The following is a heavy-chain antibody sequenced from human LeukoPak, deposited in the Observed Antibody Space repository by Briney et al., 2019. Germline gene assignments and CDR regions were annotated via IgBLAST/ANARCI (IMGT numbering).Heavy chain of an antibody. CDR2: IYYSGST. Sequence: SETLSLTCTVSGGSISSGGYYWSWIRQHPGKGLEWIGYIYYSGSTYYNPSLKSRVTISVDTSKNQFSLKLSSVTAADTAVYYCARGITIFGVAQRTPYYYYGMDVWGQGTTVTVSS. D-gene: IGHD3-3*01. V-gene: IGHV4-31*03. J-gene: IGHJ6*02. CDR3: ARGITIFGVAQRTPYYYYGMDV. CDR1: GGSISSGGYY.